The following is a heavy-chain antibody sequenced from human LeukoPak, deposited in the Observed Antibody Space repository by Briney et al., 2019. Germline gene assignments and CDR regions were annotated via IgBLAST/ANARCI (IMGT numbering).Heavy chain of an antibody. D-gene: IGHD2-15*01. CDR3: ARSGSGAFYYYYYMDV. CDR1: GFTFNSYA. CDR2: ISGSGGST. J-gene: IGHJ6*03. Sequence: RGSLRLSCAASGFTFNSYAMSWVRQAPGKGLEWVSAISGSGGSTYYADSVKGRFTISRDNSKNTLYLQMNSLRAEDTAVYYCARSGSGAFYYYYYMDVWGKGTTVTVSS. V-gene: IGHV3-23*01.